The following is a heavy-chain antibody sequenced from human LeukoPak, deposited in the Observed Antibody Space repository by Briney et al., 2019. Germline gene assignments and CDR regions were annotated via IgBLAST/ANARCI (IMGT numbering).Heavy chain of an antibody. D-gene: IGHD6-13*01. V-gene: IGHV3-21*01. CDR3: ARQGQQLVEYPFDP. J-gene: IGHJ5*02. CDR1: GFTFSSYS. Sequence: GGSLRLSCAASGFTFSSYSMNWVRQAPGKGLEWVSSITSSSSYIYHADSVKGRFTISRDNAKNSLYLQMNSLRAEDTAVYYCARQGQQLVEYPFDPWGQGTLVTVSS. CDR2: ITSSSSYI.